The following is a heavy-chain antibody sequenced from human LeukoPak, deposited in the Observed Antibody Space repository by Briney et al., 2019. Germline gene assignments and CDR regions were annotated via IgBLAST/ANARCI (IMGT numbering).Heavy chain of an antibody. Sequence: SQTLSLTCAGSGGSISSGGYSWSWIRQPPGKGLEWIGYIYHSGSTYYNPSLKSRVTISVDRSKNQFSLKLSSVTAADTAVYYCARGVPAAIHFDYWGQGTLVTVSS. CDR3: ARGVPAAIHFDY. J-gene: IGHJ4*02. V-gene: IGHV4-30-2*01. CDR2: IYHSGST. D-gene: IGHD2-2*02. CDR1: GGSISSGGYS.